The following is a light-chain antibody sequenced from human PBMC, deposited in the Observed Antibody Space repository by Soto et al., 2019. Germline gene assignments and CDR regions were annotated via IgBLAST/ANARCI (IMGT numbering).Light chain of an antibody. CDR1: SGSVSANYH. V-gene: IGLV8-61*01. CDR2: STS. CDR3: ALYMGSGIWV. J-gene: IGLJ3*02. Sequence: QTVVTQEPSLSVSPGGTVTLTCGLSSGSVSANYHPSWYQQTPGQAPRTLIYSTSSRFSGVPDRFSGTILGSKAALTITGAQADDESDYYCALYMGSGIWVFGGGTKVTVL.